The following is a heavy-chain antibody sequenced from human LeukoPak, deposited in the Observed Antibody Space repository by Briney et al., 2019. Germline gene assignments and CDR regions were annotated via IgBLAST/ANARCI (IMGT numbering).Heavy chain of an antibody. Sequence: HGASVKVSCKTSGYPFTTWEINWVRQAAGQGLEWKGWVHPNSGNTAYAQKFQGRVTMTRDTSISTAYMELSGLRFDDTAVYFCARGPRNDPWGHGTLVTVSS. CDR1: GYPFTTWE. V-gene: IGHV1-8*01. CDR2: VHPNSGNT. J-gene: IGHJ5*02. CDR3: ARGPRNDP. D-gene: IGHD1-14*01.